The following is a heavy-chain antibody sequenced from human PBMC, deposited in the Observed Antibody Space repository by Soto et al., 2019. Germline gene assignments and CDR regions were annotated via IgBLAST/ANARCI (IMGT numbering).Heavy chain of an antibody. D-gene: IGHD6-13*01. CDR3: ARDGAVAGPGAPLYNWFDP. Sequence: QVQLVESGGGVVQPGRSLRLSCAASGFTFSSYGMHWVRQAPGKGLEWVAVIGYDGNNKYYVDSVKGRFSISRDDSKKTLYLQMNSLRAEDTAVYYCARDGAVAGPGAPLYNWFDPWGQGTLVTVSS. CDR2: IGYDGNNK. J-gene: IGHJ5*02. V-gene: IGHV3-33*01. CDR1: GFTFSSYG.